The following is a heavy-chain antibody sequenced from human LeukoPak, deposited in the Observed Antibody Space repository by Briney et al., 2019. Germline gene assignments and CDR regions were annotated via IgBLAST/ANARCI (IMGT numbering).Heavy chain of an antibody. CDR1: GFTFSSYS. CDR2: ISGGGGST. J-gene: IGHJ4*02. Sequence: GGSLRLSCAASGFTFSSYSMNWVRQAPGKGLEWVSASVISGGGGSTYYADSVKGRFTISRDNSKNALFLQMNSLRADDTAVYYCAKGRYDSSGYFYFDSWGQGTLVTVSS. CDR3: AKGRYDSSGYFYFDS. D-gene: IGHD3-22*01. V-gene: IGHV3-23*01.